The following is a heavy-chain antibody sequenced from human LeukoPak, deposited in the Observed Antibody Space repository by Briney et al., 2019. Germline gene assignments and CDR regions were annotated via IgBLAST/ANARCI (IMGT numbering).Heavy chain of an antibody. Sequence: GGSLRLSCAASGSTVSTSATSSARLPARKGLGWVSAISGSGHSTHYADSVKGRFTISRDNSKNTLYLQMDSLRAEDTAVYYCAKIATVTTPADYWGQGTLVTVSS. D-gene: IGHD4-17*01. V-gene: IGHV3-23*01. CDR2: ISGSGHST. CDR3: AKIATVTTPADY. CDR1: GSTVSTSA. J-gene: IGHJ4*02.